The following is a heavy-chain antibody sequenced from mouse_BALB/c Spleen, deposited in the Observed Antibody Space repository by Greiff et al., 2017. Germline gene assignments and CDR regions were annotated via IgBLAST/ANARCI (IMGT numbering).Heavy chain of an antibody. CDR2: IYPGNVNT. Sequence: QVQLQQSGPELVKPGASVRISCKASGYTFTSYYIHWVKQRPGQGLEWIGWIYPGNVNTKYNEKFKGKATLTADKSSSTAYMQLSSLTSEDSAVYFCVRGGLRFAYWGQGTLVTVSA. CDR3: VRGGLRFAY. CDR1: GYTFTSYY. D-gene: IGHD3-1*01. J-gene: IGHJ3*01. V-gene: IGHV1S56*01.